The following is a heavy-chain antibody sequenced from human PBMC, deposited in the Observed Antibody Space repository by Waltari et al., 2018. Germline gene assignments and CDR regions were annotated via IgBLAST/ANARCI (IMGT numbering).Heavy chain of an antibody. Sequence: QVQLQESGPGLVKPSETLSLTCTVSGYSISIGYYWGWIRQPPGKGLEWMGSTYDSGGPYANPSLKSRGTISVDTSKNRFSLKLSSVTAADTAVYYCARARLYSSSWYRGENWFDPWGQGTLVTVSS. CDR2: TYDSGGP. CDR3: ARARLYSSSWYRGENWFDP. CDR1: GYSISIGYY. J-gene: IGHJ5*02. D-gene: IGHD6-13*01. V-gene: IGHV4-38-2*02.